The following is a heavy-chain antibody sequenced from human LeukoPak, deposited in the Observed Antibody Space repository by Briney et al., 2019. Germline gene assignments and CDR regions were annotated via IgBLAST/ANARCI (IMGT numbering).Heavy chain of an antibody. D-gene: IGHD6-19*01. J-gene: IGHJ4*02. CDR2: ISWNSGTI. V-gene: IGHV3-9*01. CDR3: AKDVGQWLGIDY. CDR1: GFTFDYYA. Sequence: GGSLRLSCAASGFTFDYYAMHWVRQAPGKGLEWVSGISWNSGTIGYADSVKGRFTISRDNAKNSLYLQMNSLRAEDAALYYCAKDVGQWLGIDYWGQGTLVTVSS.